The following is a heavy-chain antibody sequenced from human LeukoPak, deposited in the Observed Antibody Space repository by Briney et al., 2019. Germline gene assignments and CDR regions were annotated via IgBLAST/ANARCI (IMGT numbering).Heavy chain of an antibody. CDR2: INHSGST. V-gene: IGHV4-34*01. CDR1: GGSFSGYY. CDR3: ARVSVVPAAFDY. Sequence: PSETLSLTCAVYGGSFSGYYWSWIRQPAGKGLEWIGEINHSGSTNYNPSLKSRVTISVDTSKNQFSLKLSSVTAADTAVYYCARVSVVPAAFDYWGQGTLVTVSS. D-gene: IGHD2-2*01. J-gene: IGHJ4*02.